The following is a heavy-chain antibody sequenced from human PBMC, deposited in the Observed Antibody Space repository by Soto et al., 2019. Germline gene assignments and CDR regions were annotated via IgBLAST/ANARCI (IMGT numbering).Heavy chain of an antibody. CDR2: VYYSGSS. J-gene: IGHJ5*02. Sequence: PSETPSLTCTVSGDAISCGASFWILIRQAPGKGLEWISNVYYSGSSYYNPSLKSRLTISVDTTKNQFSLQLKSMTAADTAVYYCAKLSCTSSTCYFPGWFDPWGQGTLVTVSS. V-gene: IGHV4-31*03. CDR1: GDAISCGASF. D-gene: IGHD2-2*01. CDR3: AKLSCTSSTCYFPGWFDP.